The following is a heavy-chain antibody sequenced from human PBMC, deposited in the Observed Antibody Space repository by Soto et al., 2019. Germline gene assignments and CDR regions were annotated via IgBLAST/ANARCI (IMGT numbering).Heavy chain of an antibody. D-gene: IGHD3-22*01. Sequence: QVQLQESGPGLVKPSQTLSLTCTVSGGSISSGDYYWSWIRQPPGKGLEWIGYIYYSGSTYYNPSLKSRVTISVDTSKNQFSQKLSSVTAADTALYYCARDSSGYSDAFDIWGQGTMVTVSS. CDR3: ARDSSGYSDAFDI. V-gene: IGHV4-30-4*01. CDR1: GGSISSGDYY. J-gene: IGHJ3*02. CDR2: IYYSGST.